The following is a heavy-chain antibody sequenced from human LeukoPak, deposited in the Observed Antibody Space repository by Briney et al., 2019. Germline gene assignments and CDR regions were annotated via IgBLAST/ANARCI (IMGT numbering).Heavy chain of an antibody. CDR1: GFTFDDYA. Sequence: GGSLRLSCAASGFTFDDYAMHWVRQAPGKGLEWVSLISGDGGSTYYADSVKGRFTISRDNSKNSLYLQMNSLRAEDTAVYYCARDVSAVAGPDPPYYFDYWGQGTLVTVSS. V-gene: IGHV3-43*02. CDR2: ISGDGGST. CDR3: ARDVSAVAGPDPPYYFDY. J-gene: IGHJ4*02. D-gene: IGHD6-19*01.